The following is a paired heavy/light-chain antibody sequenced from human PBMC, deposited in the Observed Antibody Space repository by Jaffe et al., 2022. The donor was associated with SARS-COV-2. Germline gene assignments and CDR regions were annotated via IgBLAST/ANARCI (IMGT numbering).Heavy chain of an antibody. CDR3: AHRRDHGGSWHWGDFDF. V-gene: IGHV2-5*02. CDR2: IYWDDDK. Sequence: QITLKESGPTLVEPTETLTLTCNFSGFSLSTTGVGVGWIRQPPGKALECLALIYWDDDKRYSPSLRSRLTIAKDTFKDQVVLTMTNMDPVDSGTYYCAHRRDHGGSWHWGDFDFWGQGALVTVSP. CDR1: GFSLSTTGVG. J-gene: IGHJ4*02. D-gene: IGHD7-27*01.
Light chain of an antibody. CDR1: SSDIGGYNY. V-gene: IGLV2-14*01. CDR2: EVS. CDR3: SSYSNTFTL. J-gene: IGLJ3*02. Sequence: QSALTQPTSVSGSPEQTITISCTGTSSDIGGYNYVSWYQLHPGKAPKLIIYEVSNRPSGVSTRFSGSKSGNTASLTISWLRADDEADYYCSSYSNTFTLFGGGTKLTVL.